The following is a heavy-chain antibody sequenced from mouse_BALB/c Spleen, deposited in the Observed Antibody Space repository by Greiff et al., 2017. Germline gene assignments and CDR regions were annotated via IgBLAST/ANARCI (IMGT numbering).Heavy chain of an antibody. Sequence: VQLQQSGAELVRPGALVKLSCKASGFNIKDYYMHWVKQRPEQGLEWIGWIDPENGNTIYDPKFQGKASITADTSSNTAYLQLSSLTSEDNAVYYCAPYYYGSSYGWYFDVWGAGTTVTVSS. CDR3: APYYYGSSYGWYFDV. CDR1: GFNIKDYY. V-gene: IGHV14-1*02. D-gene: IGHD1-1*01. J-gene: IGHJ1*01. CDR2: IDPENGNT.